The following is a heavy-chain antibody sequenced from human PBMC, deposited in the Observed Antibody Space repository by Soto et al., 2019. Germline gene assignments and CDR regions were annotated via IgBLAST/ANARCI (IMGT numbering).Heavy chain of an antibody. J-gene: IGHJ5*02. CDR1: GYTFTSYG. D-gene: IGHD3-10*01. Sequence: ASVKVSCKASGYTFTSYGISWVRQAPGQGLEWMGWISAYNGNTNYAQKLQGRVTMTTETSTRTAYMELRSLRSDDTAVYCCARDRAQNWFDPWGQGTLVTVSS. CDR2: ISAYNGNT. V-gene: IGHV1-18*01. CDR3: ARDRAQNWFDP.